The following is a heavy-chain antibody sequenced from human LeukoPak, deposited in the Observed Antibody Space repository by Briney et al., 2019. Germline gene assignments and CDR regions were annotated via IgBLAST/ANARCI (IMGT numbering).Heavy chain of an antibody. Sequence: PGGSLRFSCAASGFTFSSYSMNWVRQAPGKGMEWVSYISSSSSTIYYADSVKGRFTISRDNAKNSLYLQMNSLRAEDTAVYYCARVGDGYSYGQFYYWGQGTLVTVSS. D-gene: IGHD5-24*01. CDR3: ARVGDGYSYGQFYY. CDR2: ISSSSSTI. J-gene: IGHJ4*02. V-gene: IGHV3-48*04. CDR1: GFTFSSYS.